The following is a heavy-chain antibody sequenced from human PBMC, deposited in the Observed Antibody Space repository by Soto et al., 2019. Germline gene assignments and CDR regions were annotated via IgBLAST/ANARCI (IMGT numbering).Heavy chain of an antibody. CDR2: ISGSGGST. CDR1: GFTFSSYA. CDR3: AKDLPHDSSVYYLPYYYYGMDV. V-gene: IGHV3-23*01. D-gene: IGHD3-22*01. J-gene: IGHJ6*02. Sequence: EVQLLESGGGLVQPGGSLRLSCAASGFTFSSYAMSWVRQAPGKGLEWVSAISGSGGSTYYADSVKGRFTISRDNSKNTLYLQMNSLREEETVVYYCAKDLPHDSSVYYLPYYYYGMDVWGQGTTVTVSS.